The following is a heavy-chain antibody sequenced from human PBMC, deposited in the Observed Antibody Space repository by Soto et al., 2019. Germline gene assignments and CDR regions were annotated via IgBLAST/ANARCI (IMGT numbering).Heavy chain of an antibody. V-gene: IGHV4-59*01. D-gene: IGHD6-19*01. CDR3: ARDLSSAWFDP. CDR1: GGSISSYY. CDR2: IYYSGST. J-gene: IGHJ5*02. Sequence: SETLSLTCAVSGGSISSYYWSWIRQPPGKGLEWIGYIYYSGSTNYNPSLKSRVTISEDTSKNQFSLKLSSVTAADTAVYYCARDLSSAWFDPWGQGTLVTVSS.